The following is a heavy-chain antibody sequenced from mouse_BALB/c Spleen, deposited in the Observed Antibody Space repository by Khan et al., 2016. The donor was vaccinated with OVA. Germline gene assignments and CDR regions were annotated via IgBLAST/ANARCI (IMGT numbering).Heavy chain of an antibody. J-gene: IGHJ3*01. CDR2: IIYTGYT. CDR1: GDSITSGK. V-gene: IGHV3-8*02. Sequence: EVQLQESGPSLVKPSQTLSLTCSVTGDSITSGKWNWIRKFPGNKLEYMGYIIYTGYTYYNPSLKSRISITRHTSKNQYYLQLNSVTDEDTATYYCARSTYRYAFVYWGQGTLVTVSA. D-gene: IGHD2-12*01. CDR3: ARSTYRYAFVY.